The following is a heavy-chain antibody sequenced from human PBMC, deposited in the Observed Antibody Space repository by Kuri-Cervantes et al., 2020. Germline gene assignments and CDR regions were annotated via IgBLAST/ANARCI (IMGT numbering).Heavy chain of an antibody. CDR1: GFSLSNARMG. D-gene: IGHD1/OR15-1a*01. V-gene: IGHV2-26*01. CDR3: ARTQPLGTYYFDY. J-gene: IGHJ4*02. CDR2: IFSNDEK. Sequence: SGPMLVKPTETLTLTCTVSGFSLSNARMGVSWIRPPPGKALEWLAHIFSNDEKSYGTSLKSRLTISKDTSKSQVVLTMTNKDAVDTATYYCARTQPLGTYYFDYWGQGTLVTVSS.